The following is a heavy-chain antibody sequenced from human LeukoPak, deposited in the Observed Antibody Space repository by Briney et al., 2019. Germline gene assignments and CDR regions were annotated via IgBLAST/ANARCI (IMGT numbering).Heavy chain of an antibody. CDR2: IYPGDSDT. Sequence: GESLKISCKGSGYSFTSYWIGWVRQKPGKGLEWVGIIYPGDSDTRYSPSFQGQVTISADKSISTAYLQWSSLKASDTAMYYCASYGPYYDILTGYYPNAFDIWGQGTMVTVSS. CDR3: ASYGPYYDILTGYYPNAFDI. D-gene: IGHD3-9*01. V-gene: IGHV5-51*01. CDR1: GYSFTSYW. J-gene: IGHJ3*02.